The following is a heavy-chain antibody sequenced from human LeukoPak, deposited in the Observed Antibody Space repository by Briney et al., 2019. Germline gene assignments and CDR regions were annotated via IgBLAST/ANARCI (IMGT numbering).Heavy chain of an antibody. CDR1: GYTFTSYG. J-gene: IGHJ4*02. CDR3: ARDACGGDCYLLDFDY. D-gene: IGHD2-21*01. CDR2: ISAYNGNT. V-gene: IGHV1-18*01. Sequence: ASVKVSCKASGYTFTSYGISWVRQAPGQGLEWMGWISAYNGNTNYAQKLQGRVTMTTDTSTNTAYMELRSLRSDDTAVYYCARDACGGDCYLLDFDYWGQGTLVTVSS.